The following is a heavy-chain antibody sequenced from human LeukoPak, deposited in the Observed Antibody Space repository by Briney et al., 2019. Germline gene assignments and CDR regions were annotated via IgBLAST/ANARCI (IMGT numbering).Heavy chain of an antibody. J-gene: IGHJ6*02. CDR1: GFTVSSNY. Sequence: GGSLRLSCAASGFTVSSNYMSWVRQAPGKGLEWVSVIYSGGSTYYADSVKGRFTISRDNSKDTLYLQMNSLRAEDTAVYYCARGWYSSGWYGGMDVWGQGTTVTVSS. CDR3: ARGWYSSGWYGGMDV. CDR2: IYSGGST. V-gene: IGHV3-66*01. D-gene: IGHD6-19*01.